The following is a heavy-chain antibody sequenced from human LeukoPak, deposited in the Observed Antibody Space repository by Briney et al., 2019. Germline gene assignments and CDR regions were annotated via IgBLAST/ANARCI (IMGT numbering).Heavy chain of an antibody. V-gene: IGHV4-34*01. D-gene: IGHD6-13*01. Sequence: PSETLSLTCAVYGGSFSGYYWSWIRQPPGKGLEWIGEINHSGSTNYNPSLKSRVTISVDTSKNQFSLKLSSVTAADTAVYYCARSYSTSWYSTDWFDPWGQGTLVTVSS. CDR1: GGSFSGYY. J-gene: IGHJ5*02. CDR3: ARSYSTSWYSTDWFDP. CDR2: INHSGST.